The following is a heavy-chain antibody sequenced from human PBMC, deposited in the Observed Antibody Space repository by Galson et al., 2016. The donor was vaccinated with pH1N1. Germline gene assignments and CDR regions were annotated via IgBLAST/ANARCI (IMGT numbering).Heavy chain of an antibody. V-gene: IGHV3-30*02. CDR3: PKDEVPPGYYYMDV. J-gene: IGHJ6*03. CDR2: IRYDGNNN. Sequence: SLRRSCAASGFTFTKYALNWVRQAPGKGLEWVAFIRYDGNNNYYADSVKGRFTIPRDNSKNTLYLQMNSLSAEDTAVYYCPKDEVPPGYYYMDVWGKGTTVTVSS. CDR1: GFTFTKYA.